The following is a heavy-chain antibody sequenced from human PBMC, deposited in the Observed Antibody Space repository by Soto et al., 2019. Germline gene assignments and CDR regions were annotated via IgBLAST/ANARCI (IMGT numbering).Heavy chain of an antibody. D-gene: IGHD3-3*01. J-gene: IGHJ3*02. Sequence: EVQLVESGGGLVQPGGSLRLSCAASGFTVSSNYMSWVRQAPGKGLEWVSVIYSGGSTYYADSVKGRFTNSRHNSKNTLYLQMNSLRAEDPAVYYCARTPKRDYFWSGYWSYDSFDIWGQGTMVTVSS. CDR1: GFTVSSNY. CDR2: IYSGGST. V-gene: IGHV3-53*04. CDR3: ARTPKRDYFWSGYWSYDSFDI.